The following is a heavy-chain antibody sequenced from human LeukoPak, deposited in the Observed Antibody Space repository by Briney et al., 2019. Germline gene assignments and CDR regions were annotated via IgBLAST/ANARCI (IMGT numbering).Heavy chain of an antibody. J-gene: IGHJ5*02. CDR1: DGSITTYY. D-gene: IGHD3-10*01. Sequence: SETLSLTCTVSDGSITTYYWSWIRQSTGKGLEWIGNVYYSGSTIYNPSLKNRVTISVDTSKNQFSLKLTSVTAADTAIYYCAADRQEGGSGSYWFDPWGQGTLVTVAS. V-gene: IGHV4-59*03. CDR3: AADRQEGGSGSYWFDP. CDR2: VYYSGST.